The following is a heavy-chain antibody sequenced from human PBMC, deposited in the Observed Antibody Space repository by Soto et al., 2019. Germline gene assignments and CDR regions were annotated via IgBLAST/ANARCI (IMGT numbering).Heavy chain of an antibody. D-gene: IGHD3-3*01. CDR3: ARYRGRTAIFGVVATSSDF. CDR2: ISPYDAKT. Sequence: QVNLVQSGSEVKKPGASVKVSCKASGYTFPAYGITWVRQAPGQGLEWLGWISPYDAKTNYARKYQGRIIMSTDTATSTANLDLRILRSDATAVYYCARYRGRTAIFGVVATSSDFWGQGTLVIVSS. CDR1: GYTFPAYG. V-gene: IGHV1-18*04. J-gene: IGHJ4*02.